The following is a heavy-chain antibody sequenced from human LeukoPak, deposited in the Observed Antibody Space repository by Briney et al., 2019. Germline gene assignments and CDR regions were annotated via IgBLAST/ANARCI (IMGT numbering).Heavy chain of an antibody. J-gene: IGHJ5*02. CDR1: GGSFSGYY. D-gene: IGHD1-26*01. CDR2: INHSGST. CDR3: ARRGSGSSNWFDP. Sequence: SETLSLTCAVYGGSFSGYYWSWIRQPLGKGLEWIGEINHSGSTNYNPSLKSRVTILVDTSKNQFSLKLSSVTAADTAVYYCARRGSGSSNWFDPWGQGTLVTVSS. V-gene: IGHV4-34*01.